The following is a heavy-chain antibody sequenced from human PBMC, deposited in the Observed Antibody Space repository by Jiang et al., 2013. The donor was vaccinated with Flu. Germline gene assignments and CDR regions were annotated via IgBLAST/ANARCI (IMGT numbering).Heavy chain of an antibody. J-gene: IGHJ4*02. D-gene: IGHD2-2*01. CDR2: IIPILGIA. Sequence: GAEVKKPGSSVKVSCKASGGTFSSYAISWVRQAPGQGLEWMGRIIPILGIANYAQKFQGRVTITADKSTSTAYMELSSLRSEDTAVYYCARDAQLLYFDYWGQGTLVTVSS. V-gene: IGHV1-69*04. CDR1: GGTFSSYA. CDR3: ARDAQLLYFDY.